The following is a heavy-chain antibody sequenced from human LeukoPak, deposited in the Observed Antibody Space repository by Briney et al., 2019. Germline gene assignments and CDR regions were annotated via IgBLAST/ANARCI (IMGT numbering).Heavy chain of an antibody. V-gene: IGHV3-73*01. CDR1: GFTFSGSA. J-gene: IGHJ4*02. CDR2: IRTKVNSYAT. Sequence: GGSLTLSCAASGFTFSGSAMHGVRQASGKGVEWLGRIRTKVNSYATAYSAWVEGPFTISRDDSKNTAYLQMNSLKTEDTAMYYCTIGCIVVAANEKWGQGTPVTVSS. D-gene: IGHD6-19*01. CDR3: TIGCIVVAANEK.